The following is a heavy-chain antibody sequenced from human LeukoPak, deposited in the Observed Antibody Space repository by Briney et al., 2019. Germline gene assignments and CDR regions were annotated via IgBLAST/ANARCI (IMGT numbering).Heavy chain of an antibody. CDR3: ARAVGYSSSWYNWFDP. D-gene: IGHD6-13*01. J-gene: IGHJ5*02. CDR2: INHSGST. V-gene: IGHV4-34*01. CDR1: EFTFSDYY. Sequence: LRLSCAASEFTFSDYYMSWIRQPPGKGLEWIGEINHSGSTNYNPSLKSRVTISVDTSKNQFSLKLSSVTAADTAVYYCARAVGYSSSWYNWFDPWGQGTLVTVSS.